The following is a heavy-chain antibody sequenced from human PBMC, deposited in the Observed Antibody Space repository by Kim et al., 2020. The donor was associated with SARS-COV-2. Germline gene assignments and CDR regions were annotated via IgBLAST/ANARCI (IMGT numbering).Heavy chain of an antibody. CDR1: GYTFTSYG. CDR3: ARFGLLRFSSYGVDY. Sequence: ASVKVSCKASGYTFTSYGISWVRQAPGQGLEWMGWISAYNGNTNYAQKLQGRVTMTTDTSTSTAYMELRSLRSDDTAGYYCARFGLLRFSSYGVDYWGQGTLVTVSS. J-gene: IGHJ4*02. D-gene: IGHD3-3*01. CDR2: ISAYNGNT. V-gene: IGHV1-18*01.